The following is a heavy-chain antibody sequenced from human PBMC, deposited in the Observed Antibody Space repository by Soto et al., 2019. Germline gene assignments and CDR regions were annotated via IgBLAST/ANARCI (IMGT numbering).Heavy chain of an antibody. Sequence: EVQLLESGGGLVQPGGSLRLSCAASGFTFSSYAMSWVRQAPGKGLEWVSAISGSGGSTYYADSVKGRFTISRDNSKNTLYLQMNSLRAEDTAVYYCAKDKSRASYYDSSGYSDAFDIWGQGTMVTVSS. J-gene: IGHJ3*02. CDR1: GFTFSSYA. CDR2: ISGSGGST. V-gene: IGHV3-23*01. D-gene: IGHD3-22*01. CDR3: AKDKSRASYYDSSGYSDAFDI.